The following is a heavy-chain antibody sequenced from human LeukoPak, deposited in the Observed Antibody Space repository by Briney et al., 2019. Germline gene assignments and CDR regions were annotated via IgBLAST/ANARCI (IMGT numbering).Heavy chain of an antibody. D-gene: IGHD2-2*01. Sequence: SETLSLTCTVSGGSISSYYWSWIRQPPGKGLEWIGYIYYSGSTNYNPSLKSRVTISVDTSKNQFSLKLSSVTAADTAVYYCARVVRENSNWFDPWGQGTLVTVSS. V-gene: IGHV4-59*01. CDR2: IYYSGST. J-gene: IGHJ5*02. CDR3: ARVVRENSNWFDP. CDR1: GGSISSYY.